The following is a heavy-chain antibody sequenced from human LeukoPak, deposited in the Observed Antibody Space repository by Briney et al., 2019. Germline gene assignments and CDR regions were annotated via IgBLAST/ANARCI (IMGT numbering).Heavy chain of an antibody. CDR1: GFTFSNYG. CDR2: IETAGET. V-gene: IGHV3-13*04. CDR3: ARDYSGEKVFDI. J-gene: IGHJ3*02. Sequence: GGSLRLSCAASGFTFSNYGRHWVRQATEKGLEWVSAIETAGETHYAGSVKGRFTISREIAKNSLYLQMNSLRAGDTAVYYCARDYSGEKVFDIWGQGTMVTVSS. D-gene: IGHD3-16*01.